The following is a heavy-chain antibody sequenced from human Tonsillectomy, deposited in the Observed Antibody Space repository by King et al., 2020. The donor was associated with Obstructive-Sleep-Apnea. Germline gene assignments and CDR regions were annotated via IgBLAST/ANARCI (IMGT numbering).Heavy chain of an antibody. CDR2: TNSDGSST. D-gene: IGHD3-22*01. J-gene: IGHJ1*01. V-gene: IGHV3-74*01. CDR1: GFTFSVYW. Sequence: DVQLVESGGGLVQPGGSLRLSCAASGFTFSVYWMHWVRQAPGKGLVWVSRTNSDGSSTSYADSVKGRFTISRDNAKNTLYLQMNSLRAEDTAVYYCARGFYTYYYDSSGHYSAEYFRHWGQGTLVTVSS. CDR3: ARGFYTYYYDSSGHYSAEYFRH.